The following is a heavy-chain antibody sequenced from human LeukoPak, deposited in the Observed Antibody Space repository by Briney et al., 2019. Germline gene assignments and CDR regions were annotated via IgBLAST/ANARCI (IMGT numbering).Heavy chain of an antibody. CDR3: ARTDYGDYVGYYFDY. Sequence: ASVKVSCKASGYTVTSYGITWVRQAPGQGLEWMGWISAYNGNTNYAQKLQGRVTMTTDTSTSRAHMELRSLRSDDTAVYYCARTDYGDYVGYYFDYWGQGTLVTASS. CDR2: ISAYNGNT. D-gene: IGHD4-17*01. V-gene: IGHV1-18*01. CDR1: GYTVTSYG. J-gene: IGHJ4*02.